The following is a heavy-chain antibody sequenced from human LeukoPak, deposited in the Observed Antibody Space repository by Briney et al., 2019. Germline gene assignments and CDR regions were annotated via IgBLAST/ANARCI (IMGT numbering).Heavy chain of an antibody. CDR1: GDSISPYY. D-gene: IGHD1-26*01. CDR2: IYYTGSA. V-gene: IGHV4-59*01. CDR3: ARGPPHGTEFFDY. Sequence: PSETLSLTCSISGDSISPYYWSWIRQPPGKRPEWLGHIYYTGSADYNPPLKSRVTFSLDTSKNHFSLILTSVTPADTAVYFCARGPPHGTEFFDYWGPGILVTVSS. J-gene: IGHJ4*02.